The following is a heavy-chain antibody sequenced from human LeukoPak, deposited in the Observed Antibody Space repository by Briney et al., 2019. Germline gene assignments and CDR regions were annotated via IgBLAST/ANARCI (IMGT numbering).Heavy chain of an antibody. CDR1: GFTFSSYW. V-gene: IGHV3-23*01. CDR3: AKVETAAAATLRGFDY. Sequence: GGSLRLSCAASGFTFSSYWVHWVRHVPGKGLEWVSSIGGSGGSTYYADSVKGRFTISRDNSKNTLYMQMNSLRAEDTAVYYCAKVETAAAATLRGFDYWGQGTLVTVSS. J-gene: IGHJ4*02. CDR2: IGGSGGST. D-gene: IGHD6-13*01.